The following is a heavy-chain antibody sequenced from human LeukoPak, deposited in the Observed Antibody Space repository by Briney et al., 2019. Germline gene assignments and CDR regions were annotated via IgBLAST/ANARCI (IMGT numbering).Heavy chain of an antibody. CDR1: GASIRRTSYY. CDR3: ASGSGYFFDY. Sequence: SETPSLTCTVSGASIRRTSYYWGWIRQPPGKGLEWIGTIYNSGSAYYNPSLKSPVTISVDTSKNQFSLKVSPVTAADTAVYYCASGSGYFFDYWGQGTLVTVSS. V-gene: IGHV4-39*01. J-gene: IGHJ4*02. CDR2: IYNSGSA. D-gene: IGHD1-14*01.